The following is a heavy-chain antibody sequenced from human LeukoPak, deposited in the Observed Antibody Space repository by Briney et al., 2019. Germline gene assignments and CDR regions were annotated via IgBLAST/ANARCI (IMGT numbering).Heavy chain of an antibody. J-gene: IGHJ4*02. CDR1: GFSFSSYW. Sequence: GGSLRLSCAASGFSFSSYWMHWVGQAPGKGLVWVSRINSDVSSTSYADSVKGRFTISRDNAKNSLYLQMNSLRDEDTAVYYCARALGMTIDYWGQGTLVTVSS. CDR3: ARALGMTIDY. CDR2: INSDVSST. V-gene: IGHV3-74*01. D-gene: IGHD3-16*01.